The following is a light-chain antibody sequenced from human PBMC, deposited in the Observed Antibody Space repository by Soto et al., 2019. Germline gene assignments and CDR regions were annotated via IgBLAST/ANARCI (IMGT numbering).Light chain of an antibody. Sequence: EIVMTQSPATLSVSPGERATLSCRASQSVSSNLAWYQQKPGQAPRLLIYGASTRATGIPARFSGSGCGTEFTLTISSLHSEDFAVYYCQQYNNWPLFTFGQGTRLEIK. CDR1: QSVSSN. CDR2: GAS. V-gene: IGKV3-15*01. J-gene: IGKJ5*01. CDR3: QQYNNWPLFT.